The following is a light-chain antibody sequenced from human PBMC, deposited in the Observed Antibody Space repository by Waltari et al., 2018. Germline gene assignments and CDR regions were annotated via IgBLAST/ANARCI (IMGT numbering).Light chain of an antibody. CDR1: SGTISFV. Sequence: QLDLTQPPSASPHLGASVKLTCILRSGTISFVIACTPQPPEKGPRYLMTLNTDGGHTTGDGIPDRFSGSTSGAERYLTIASRQSEDEADYFCQTWGTGIMVFGGGTKLTVL. V-gene: IGLV4-69*01. CDR3: QTWGTGIMV. J-gene: IGLJ2*01. CDR2: LNTDGGH.